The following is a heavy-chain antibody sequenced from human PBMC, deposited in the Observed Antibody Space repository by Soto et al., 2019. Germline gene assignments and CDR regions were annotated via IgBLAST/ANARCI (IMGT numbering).Heavy chain of an antibody. CDR2: IFPMYGTP. V-gene: IGHV1-69*01. D-gene: IGHD3-3*02. CDR1: GGAFSSYA. Sequence: QVLLVQSGAEVKKPGSSVKVSCKASGGAFSSYAISWVRQAPGQGLEWVGGIFPMYGTPVYAQKLQGRVTLTADEATTTAYMELSGLRYEYTAVYYCARDYEYQILACAALDIWGQGKMVTVSS. CDR3: ARDYEYQILACAALDI. J-gene: IGHJ3*02.